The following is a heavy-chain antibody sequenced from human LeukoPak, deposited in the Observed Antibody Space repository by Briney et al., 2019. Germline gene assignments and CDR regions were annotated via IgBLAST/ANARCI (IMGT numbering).Heavy chain of an antibody. CDR3: AKAKPAFYWYFDL. Sequence: PGGSLRLSCAASGFTFSSYGMHWVRQAPGKGLEWVAFIRYDGSNKYYADSVKGRFTISRDNSKNTLYLQMNSLRAEDTAVYYCAKAKPAFYWYFDLWGRGTLVTVSS. D-gene: IGHD2-2*01. J-gene: IGHJ2*01. CDR2: IRYDGSNK. CDR1: GFTFSSYG. V-gene: IGHV3-30*02.